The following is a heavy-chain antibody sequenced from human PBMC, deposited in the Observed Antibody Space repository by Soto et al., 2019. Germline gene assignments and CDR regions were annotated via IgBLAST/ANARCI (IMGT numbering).Heavy chain of an antibody. J-gene: IGHJ6*02. CDR1: GYSFTSYW. Sequence: AGESLKISCKGSGYSFTSYWIGWVRQMPGKGLEWMGRIDPSDSYTNYSPSFQGHVTISADKSISTAYLQWSSLKASDTAMYYCATNPIGYCSSTSCSGDYYYGMDVWGQGTTVTVSS. CDR2: IDPSDSYT. CDR3: ATNPIGYCSSTSCSGDYYYGMDV. D-gene: IGHD2-2*01. V-gene: IGHV5-10-1*01.